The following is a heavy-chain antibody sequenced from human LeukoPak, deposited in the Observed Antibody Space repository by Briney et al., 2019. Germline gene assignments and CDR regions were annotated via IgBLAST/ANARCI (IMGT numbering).Heavy chain of an antibody. CDR2: ISSSGNIV. D-gene: IGHD3-22*01. Sequence: GGSLRLSCAASGFTFNTCSMNWVRQAPGKGLEWVSYISSSGNIVHSADSVKGRFTISRDNAKNSLHLQMNSLRAEDTALYYCVTETNYYDTSGTLFDYWGQGTLVTVSS. CDR3: VTETNYYDTSGTLFDY. CDR1: GFTFNTCS. J-gene: IGHJ4*02. V-gene: IGHV3-48*01.